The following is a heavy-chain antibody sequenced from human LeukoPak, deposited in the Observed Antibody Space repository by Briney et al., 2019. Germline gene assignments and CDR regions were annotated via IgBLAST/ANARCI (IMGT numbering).Heavy chain of an antibody. J-gene: IGHJ4*02. CDR2: INPSGGST. Sequence: ASVKVSCKASGYTFTSYYMHWVRQAPGQGLEWMGIINPSGGSTSYAQKLQGRVTMTTDTSTSTAYMELRSLRSDDTAVYYCARGAYNYRPFDYWGQGTLVTVSS. CDR3: ARGAYNYRPFDY. CDR1: GYTFTSYY. D-gene: IGHD5-24*01. V-gene: IGHV1-46*01.